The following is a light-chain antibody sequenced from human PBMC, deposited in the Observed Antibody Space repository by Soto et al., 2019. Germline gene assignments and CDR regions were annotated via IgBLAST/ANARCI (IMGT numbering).Light chain of an antibody. V-gene: IGKV3-11*01. J-gene: IGKJ5*01. Sequence: IVLTQSKATLSFSPGERSTLSCMASQSVSSYLAWYQQKPGQAPRLLIYDASNRATGIPARFSGSGSGTDFTLTISSLEPEDFAVYYCQQRSNWPITFGQGTLLEI. CDR3: QQRSNWPIT. CDR1: QSVSSY. CDR2: DAS.